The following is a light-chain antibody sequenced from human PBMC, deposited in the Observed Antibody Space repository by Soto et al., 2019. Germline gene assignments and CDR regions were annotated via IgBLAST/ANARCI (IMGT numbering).Light chain of an antibody. CDR3: QHYGSSPPYT. CDR1: ENVRTF. J-gene: IGKJ2*01. V-gene: IGKV3-20*01. Sequence: EVVLTQSPATLSLSPGERATLSCRASENVRTFVDWYQQKPGQAPRLLIYGASNRATGIPARFSGSGSGTDFTLTISRLEAEDSAVYYCQHYGSSPPYTFGQGTKLKIK. CDR2: GAS.